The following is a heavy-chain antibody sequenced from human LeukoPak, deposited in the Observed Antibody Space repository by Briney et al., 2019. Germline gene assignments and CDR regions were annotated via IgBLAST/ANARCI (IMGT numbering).Heavy chain of an antibody. CDR2: IYYSGST. D-gene: IGHD3-10*01. CDR1: GGSISSGDYY. J-gene: IGHJ4*02. V-gene: IGHV4-30-4*01. Sequence: SETLSLTCTVSGGSISSGDYYWSWIRQPPGKGLEWIGYIYYSGSTYYNPSLKSRVTISVDTSKNQFSLKLSPVTAADTAVYYCARVGLYYGSGNIFDYWGQGTLVTVPS. CDR3: ARVGLYYGSGNIFDY.